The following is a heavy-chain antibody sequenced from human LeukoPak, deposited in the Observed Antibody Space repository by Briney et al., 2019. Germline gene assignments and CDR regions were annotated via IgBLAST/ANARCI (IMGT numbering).Heavy chain of an antibody. V-gene: IGHV1-18*01. Sequence: ASVKVSCKASGYTFTSYGISWVRQAPGQGLEWMGWISAYNGNTNYAQKLQGRVTMTTDTSTSTAYMELRSLRSDDTAVYYCARGGIEQDYVYPEDYRGQGTLVTVSS. CDR3: ARGGIEQDYVYPEDY. CDR1: GYTFTSYG. J-gene: IGHJ4*02. CDR2: ISAYNGNT. D-gene: IGHD1-14*01.